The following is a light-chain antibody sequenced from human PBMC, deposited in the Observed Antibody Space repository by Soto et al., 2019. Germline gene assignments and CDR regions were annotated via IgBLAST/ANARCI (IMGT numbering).Light chain of an antibody. CDR1: QSLLHSTGYNF. V-gene: IGKV2-28*01. CDR2: LAF. Sequence: DIVMTQSPLSLRVTPGEPASISCRSSQSLLHSTGYNFLDWYLEKPGQSPQLLIPLAFNRASGVPARFSGRGSGTDFSLKISILEAEDCVIYYCMQSLQPPPITCGQGTRLEIK. CDR3: MQSLQPPPIT. J-gene: IGKJ5*01.